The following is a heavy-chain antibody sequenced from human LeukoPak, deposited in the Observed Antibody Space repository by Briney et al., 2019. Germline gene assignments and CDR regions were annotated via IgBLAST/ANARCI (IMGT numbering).Heavy chain of an antibody. V-gene: IGHV4-4*07. CDR3: ARGVFYDILTGYRTTGDAFDI. CDR2: IYTSGST. D-gene: IGHD3-9*01. J-gene: IGHJ3*02. Sequence: PSETLPLTCTVSGGSISSYYWSWIRQPAGKGLEWIGRIYTSGSTNYNPSLKSRVTMSVDTSKNQFSLKLSSVTAADTAVYYCARGVFYDILTGYRTTGDAFDIWGQGTMVTVSS. CDR1: GGSISSYY.